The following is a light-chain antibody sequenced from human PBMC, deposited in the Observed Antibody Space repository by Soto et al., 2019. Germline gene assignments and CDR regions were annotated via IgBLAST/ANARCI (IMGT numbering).Light chain of an antibody. CDR2: GAS. Sequence: ETVMTQSPATLSVSPGERATLSCRASQSVTTNFAWYQQKPGQAPRLLIYGASNRATGIPARFSGSGSGTEFTLTISSLQSEDFPVYYCQQYNSWPITFGQGTHGRLN. J-gene: IGKJ5*01. V-gene: IGKV3-15*01. CDR1: QSVTTN. CDR3: QQYNSWPIT.